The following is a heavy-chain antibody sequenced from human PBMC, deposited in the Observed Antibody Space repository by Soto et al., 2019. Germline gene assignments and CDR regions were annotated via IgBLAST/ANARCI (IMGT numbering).Heavy chain of an antibody. CDR3: VKGYWKGDV. D-gene: IGHD1-1*01. J-gene: IGHJ6*02. CDR1: GFTFSTYA. CDR2: ISGSGGSI. V-gene: IGHV3-23*01. Sequence: EVQLLESGGGLVQPGGSLRLSCAASGFTFSTYAMNWVRQARGNGLEWVSAISGSGGSIHYADSVKGRFTISRDNSKNTLYLQMNSLRDEGTAVYHCVKGYWKGDVWGQGTTVTVSS.